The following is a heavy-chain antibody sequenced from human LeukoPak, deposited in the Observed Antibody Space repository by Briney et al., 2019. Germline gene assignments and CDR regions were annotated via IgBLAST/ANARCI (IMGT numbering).Heavy chain of an antibody. V-gene: IGHV3-30*02. CDR1: GFTFSSYG. CDR2: IRYDGSNK. Sequence: GGSLRLSCAASGFTFSSYGMHWVRQAPGKELEWVAFIRYDGSNKYYADSVKGRFTISRDNSKNTLYLQMNSLRAEDTAVYYCAKDVDSSSWYVAYFDYWGQGTLVTVSS. J-gene: IGHJ4*02. D-gene: IGHD6-13*01. CDR3: AKDVDSSSWYVAYFDY.